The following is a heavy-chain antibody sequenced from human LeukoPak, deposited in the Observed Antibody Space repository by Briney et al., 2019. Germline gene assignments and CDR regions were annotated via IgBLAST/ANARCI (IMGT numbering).Heavy chain of an antibody. CDR1: GFTFSSHL. CDR2: IYQDGREK. J-gene: IGHJ4*02. V-gene: IGHV3-7*01. CDR3: AGERHSSSSYDY. D-gene: IGHD6-13*01. Sequence: GGSLRLSCAASGFTFSSHLMTWVRQAPGKGLEWVANIYQDGREKYYAGSVKGRFTISRDNAKNSLFLQMDSLRAEDTAVYYCAGERHSSSSYDYWGQGTLVTVSS.